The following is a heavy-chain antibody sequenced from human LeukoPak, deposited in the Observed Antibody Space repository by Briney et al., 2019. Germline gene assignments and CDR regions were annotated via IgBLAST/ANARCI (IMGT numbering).Heavy chain of an antibody. J-gene: IGHJ3*02. CDR2: IYSGGTT. CDR1: GLIVSGDY. D-gene: IGHD6-6*01. CDR3: ARDRMYSSSRGGAFDI. Sequence: GGSLRLSCAASGLIVSGDYMSWVRQAPGKGLEWVSVIYSGGTTYYADSVKGRFTISRDNSKNTWYLQMNSLRVEDTAVYYCARDRMYSSSRGGAFDIWGQGTMVTVSS. V-gene: IGHV3-66*01.